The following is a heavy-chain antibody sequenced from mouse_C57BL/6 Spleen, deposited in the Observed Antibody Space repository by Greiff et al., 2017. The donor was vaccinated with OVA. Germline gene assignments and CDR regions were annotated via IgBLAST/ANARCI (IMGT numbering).Heavy chain of an antibody. J-gene: IGHJ2*01. V-gene: IGHV5-9*01. D-gene: IGHD1-1*01. CDR3: AKRDGRTYFDY. Sequence: EVKLMESGGGLVKPGGSLKLSCAASGFTFSSYTMSWVRQTPEKRLEWVATISGGGGNTYYPDSVKGRFTISRDNAKNTLYLQMSSLRSEDTALYYCAKRDGRTYFDYWGQGTTLTVSS. CDR1: GFTFSSYT. CDR2: ISGGGGNT.